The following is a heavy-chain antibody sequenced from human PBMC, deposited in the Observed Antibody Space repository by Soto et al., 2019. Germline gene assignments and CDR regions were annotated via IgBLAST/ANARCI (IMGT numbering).Heavy chain of an antibody. CDR3: ARDHQSHQKLVGEAPFDY. CDR2: INWNGGST. J-gene: IGHJ4*02. Sequence: GGSLRLSCAASGFTFDDYGMSWVRQAPGKGLEWVSGINWNGGSTGYADSVKGRFTISRDNAKNSLYLQMNSLRAEDTALYYCARDHQSHQKLVGEAPFDYWGQGTLVTVSS. CDR1: GFTFDDYG. V-gene: IGHV3-20*04. D-gene: IGHD1-26*01.